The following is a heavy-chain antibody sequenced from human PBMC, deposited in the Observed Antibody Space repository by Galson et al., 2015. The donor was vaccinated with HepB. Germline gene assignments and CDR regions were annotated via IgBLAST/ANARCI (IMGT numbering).Heavy chain of an antibody. CDR3: ARAGGSYYYDPSGHARGDWFDP. Sequence: YYSGSTYYNPSLKSRVTISVDTSKNQFSLKLSSVTAADTAVYYCARAGGSYYYDPSGHARGDWFDPWGQGALVTVSS. CDR2: YYSGST. J-gene: IGHJ5*02. D-gene: IGHD3-22*01. V-gene: IGHV4-30-4*01.